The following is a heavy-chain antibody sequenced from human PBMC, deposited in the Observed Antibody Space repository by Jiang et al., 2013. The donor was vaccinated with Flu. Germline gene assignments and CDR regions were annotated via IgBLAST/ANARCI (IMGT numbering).Heavy chain of an antibody. CDR1: GFTFSSYA. V-gene: IGHV3-30-3*01. Sequence: SCAAPGFTFSSYAMHWVRQAPGKGLEWVAVISYDGSNKYYADSVKGRFTISRDNSKNTLYLQMNSLRAEDTAVYYCARDSVAGTHARKAFDIWGQGTMVTVSS. J-gene: IGHJ3*02. CDR2: ISYDGSNK. D-gene: IGHD6-19*01. CDR3: ARDSVAGTHARKAFDI.